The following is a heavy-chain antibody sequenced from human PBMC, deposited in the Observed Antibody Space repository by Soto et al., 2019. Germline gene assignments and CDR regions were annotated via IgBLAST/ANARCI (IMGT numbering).Heavy chain of an antibody. CDR3: ARDGYYYDSSGYQRVYYFDY. CDR1: GGSISSYY. D-gene: IGHD3-22*01. V-gene: IGHV4-59*01. J-gene: IGHJ4*02. CDR2: IYYSGGT. Sequence: SSETLSLTCTVSGGSISSYYWSWVRQAPGKGLEWIGYIYYSGGTNYNPSLKSRVTISVDTSKNQYSLNLSSVTAADTAVYYCARDGYYYDSSGYQRVYYFDYWGQGTLVTVSS.